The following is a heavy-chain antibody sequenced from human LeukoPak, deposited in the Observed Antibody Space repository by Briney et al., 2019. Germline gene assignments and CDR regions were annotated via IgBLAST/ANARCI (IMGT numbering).Heavy chain of an antibody. Sequence: GGSLRLSCAASGFTFSSYWMSWVRQAQGKGLEWVANIKQDGSEKYYLDSVKGRFTISRDNAKDSLYLQMNILRPEDTAVYYCASSNDYRDYEFDYWGQGTLVTVSS. D-gene: IGHD4-17*01. CDR2: IKQDGSEK. CDR3: ASSNDYRDYEFDY. CDR1: GFTFSSYW. V-gene: IGHV3-7*01. J-gene: IGHJ4*02.